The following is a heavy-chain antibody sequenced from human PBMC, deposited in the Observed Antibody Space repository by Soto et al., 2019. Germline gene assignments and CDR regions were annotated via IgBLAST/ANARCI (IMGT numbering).Heavy chain of an antibody. CDR3: AASHSSSFMHWFDP. Sequence: SETLSLTCTVSGGSISSGGYYWSWIRQHPGKGLEWIGYIYYSGSTYYNPSLKSRVTISVDTSKNQFSLKLGSVTAADTAVYYCAASHSSSFMHWFDPWGQGTLVTVSS. D-gene: IGHD6-13*01. CDR1: GGSISSGGYY. J-gene: IGHJ5*02. CDR2: IYYSGST. V-gene: IGHV4-31*03.